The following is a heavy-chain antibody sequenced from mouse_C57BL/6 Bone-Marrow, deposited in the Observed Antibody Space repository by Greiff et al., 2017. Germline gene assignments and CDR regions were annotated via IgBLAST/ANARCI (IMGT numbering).Heavy chain of an antibody. Sequence: EVQLQESGTVLARPGASVKMSCKTSGYTFTSYWMHWVKQRPGQGLEWIGAIYPGNSDTSYNQKFKGNAKLTAVTSASTAYMELSSLTNEDSAVYYCTNCYGSSYEYFDYWGQGTTLTVSS. CDR2: IYPGNSDT. CDR1: GYTFTSYW. D-gene: IGHD1-1*01. V-gene: IGHV1-5*01. J-gene: IGHJ2*01. CDR3: TNCYGSSYEYFDY.